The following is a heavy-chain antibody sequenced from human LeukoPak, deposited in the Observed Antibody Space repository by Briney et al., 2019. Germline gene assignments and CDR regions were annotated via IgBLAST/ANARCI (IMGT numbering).Heavy chain of an antibody. J-gene: IGHJ5*02. CDR3: TRGAGWLIDH. D-gene: IGHD5-12*01. Sequence: SETLSLTCTVSDDSLSDYYRGWIRQPPGKGLEWIGYFYNSGRSTYNPSLKSRVTISADTSKNHFSLKLNSVTTADTAVYYCTRGAGWLIDHWGQGILVTVSS. CDR1: DDSLSDYY. CDR2: FYNSGRS. V-gene: IGHV4-59*01.